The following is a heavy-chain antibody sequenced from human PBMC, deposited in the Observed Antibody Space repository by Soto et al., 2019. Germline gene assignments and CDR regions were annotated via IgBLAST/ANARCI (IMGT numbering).Heavy chain of an antibody. J-gene: IGHJ4*02. CDR1: GYTFSSYA. CDR2: ISGSGGST. Sequence: EVQLLESGGGLVQPGGSLRLSCADSGYTFSSYAMSWVRQAPGKGLEWVSAISGSGGSTYYADSVKGRFTISRDNSKNTLYLQMNSLRAEDTAVYYCAKDPRSDVDYGYFDYWGQGTLVTVSS. CDR3: AKDPRSDVDYGYFDY. V-gene: IGHV3-23*01. D-gene: IGHD4-17*01.